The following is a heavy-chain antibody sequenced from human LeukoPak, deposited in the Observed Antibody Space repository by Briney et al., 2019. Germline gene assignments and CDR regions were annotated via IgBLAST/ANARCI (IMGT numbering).Heavy chain of an antibody. V-gene: IGHV5-51*01. CDR2: IYPGDSDT. J-gene: IGHJ3*02. D-gene: IGHD2-8*01. Sequence: GESLKISCKGSGYSFTSYWIGWVRQMPGKGLEWMGIIYPGDSDTRYSPSFQGQVTISADKSISTAYLQWSSLKASDTAMYYCARTILMVYARGGAFDIWGQGTMVTVSS. CDR3: ARTILMVYARGGAFDI. CDR1: GYSFTSYW.